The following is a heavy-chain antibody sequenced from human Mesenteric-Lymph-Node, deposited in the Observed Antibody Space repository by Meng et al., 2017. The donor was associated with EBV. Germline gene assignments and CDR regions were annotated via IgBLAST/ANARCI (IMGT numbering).Heavy chain of an antibody. Sequence: HAAGPGPVKPAASLSLTCTCYGCSVISSSYYWGWIRQPPGKGLEWIVNIYYSGSTYYNPSLKSRVTISVNTTKNQFSLKLSSVTAADTAVYYCAGTVQLERHWFDSWGQGTLVTVSS. CDR3: AGTVQLERHWFDS. J-gene: IGHJ5*01. CDR2: IYYSGST. CDR1: GCSVISSSYY. D-gene: IGHD1-1*01. V-gene: IGHV4-39*07.